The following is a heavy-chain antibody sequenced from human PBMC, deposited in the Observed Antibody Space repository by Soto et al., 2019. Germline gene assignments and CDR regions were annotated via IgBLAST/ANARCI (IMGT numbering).Heavy chain of an antibody. J-gene: IGHJ4*02. D-gene: IGHD6-19*01. CDR2: ISHDGGNK. V-gene: IGHV3-30*18. CDR1: GFTFSSTG. CDR3: AKDWGIAVAAH. Sequence: QVQLVESGGGVVQPGGALRLSCAASGFTFSSTGMHWVRPAPGKRLGWVAVISHDGGNKYYGDSVKGRFTISRDNSKNTLYLQMTSLRADDTAVYYCAKDWGIAVAAHWGQGTLVTVSS.